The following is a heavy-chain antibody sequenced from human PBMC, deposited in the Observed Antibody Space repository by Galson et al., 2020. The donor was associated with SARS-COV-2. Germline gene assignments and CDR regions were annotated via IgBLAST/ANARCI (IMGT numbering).Heavy chain of an antibody. D-gene: IGHD1-7*01. V-gene: IGHV3-21*01. CDR2: IIGRSTYI. CDR3: ARDRGITATTSGDY. CDR1: GFTISSTS. J-gene: IGHJ4*02. Sequence: GGSLRLSCAASGFTISSTSMNWVRQPPGEGLEWGSSIIGRSTYIYYADSVKGRFTISRDNAKNSLYLQMNSLRAEDTAVYYCARDRGITATTSGDYWGQGTLVTVSA.